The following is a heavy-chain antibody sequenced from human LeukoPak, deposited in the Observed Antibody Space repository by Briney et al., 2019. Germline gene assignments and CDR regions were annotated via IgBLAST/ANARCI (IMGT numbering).Heavy chain of an antibody. D-gene: IGHD3-3*01. V-gene: IGHV1-69*06. CDR2: IIPIFGTA. Sequence: SVKVSCKASGGTLSSYAISWVRQAPGQGLEWMGGIIPIFGTANYAQKFQGRVTITADKSTSTAYMELSSLRSEDTAVYYCARGKTIFGVVMVGYFDYWGQGTLVTVSS. CDR3: ARGKTIFGVVMVGYFDY. J-gene: IGHJ4*02. CDR1: GGTLSSYA.